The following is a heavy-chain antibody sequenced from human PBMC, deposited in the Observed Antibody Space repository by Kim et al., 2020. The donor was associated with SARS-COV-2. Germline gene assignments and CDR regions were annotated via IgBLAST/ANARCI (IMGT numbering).Heavy chain of an antibody. Sequence: DSVKGRFTISRDNSKNTLYLQMNSLRAEDTAVYYCARERKLESNYYGMDVWGQGTTVTVSS. J-gene: IGHJ6*02. V-gene: IGHV3-30*07. D-gene: IGHD1-1*01. CDR3: ARERKLESNYYGMDV.